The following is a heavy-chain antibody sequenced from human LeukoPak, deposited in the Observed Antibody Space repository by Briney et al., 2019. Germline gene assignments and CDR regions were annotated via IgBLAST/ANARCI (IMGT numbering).Heavy chain of an antibody. CDR3: ARHYYDSSGAAFDI. J-gene: IGHJ3*02. CDR1: GYTFTSYD. V-gene: IGHV1-8*01. Sequence: ASVKVSCKASGYTFTSYDINWVRQATGQGLGWMGWMNPNSGNTGYAQKFQGRVTMTRNTSISTAYMELSSLRSEDTAVYYCARHYYDSSGAAFDIWGQGTMVTVSS. D-gene: IGHD3-22*01. CDR2: MNPNSGNT.